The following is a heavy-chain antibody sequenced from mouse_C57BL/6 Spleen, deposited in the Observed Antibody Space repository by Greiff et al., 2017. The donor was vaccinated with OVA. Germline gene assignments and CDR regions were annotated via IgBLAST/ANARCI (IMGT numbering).Heavy chain of an antibody. Sequence: QVQLKQPGTELVKPGASVKLSCKASGYTFTSYWMHWVKQRPGQGLEWIGNINPSNGCPNYNEKFKSKATLTVDKSSSTAYMQLSSLTSEDSAVYYFARCYYGNQGYFDYWGQGTTLTVSS. CDR3: ARCYYGNQGYFDY. CDR1: GYTFTSYW. D-gene: IGHD2-1*01. J-gene: IGHJ2*01. V-gene: IGHV1-53*01. CDR2: INPSNGCP.